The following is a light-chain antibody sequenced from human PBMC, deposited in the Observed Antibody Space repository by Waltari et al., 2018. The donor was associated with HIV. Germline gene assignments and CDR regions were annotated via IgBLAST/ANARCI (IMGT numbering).Light chain of an antibody. CDR2: KAS. Sequence: DIQMTQSPPTLSASVGDRVTITCRASQSVSSSLAWYQQKPGKAPNLLIFKASSLQNGVPPRFSGSGSGTDFTLTISGLQPDDFATYSCQQYLTFSRTFGQGTQV. V-gene: IGKV1-5*03. CDR3: QQYLTFSRT. CDR1: QSVSSS. J-gene: IGKJ1*01.